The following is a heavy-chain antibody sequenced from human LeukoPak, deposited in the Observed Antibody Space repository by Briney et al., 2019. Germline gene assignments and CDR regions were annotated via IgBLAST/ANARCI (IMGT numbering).Heavy chain of an antibody. J-gene: IGHJ4*02. D-gene: IGHD5-24*01. CDR1: GFTCSSHY. CDR2: IYRGDDT. CDR3: ARDIGGTVEVATMNY. V-gene: IGHV3-66*01. Sequence: GGSLRLSCVASGFTCSSHYMSWVRQAPGKGLEWVSVIYRGDDTYYADSVKGRFTISRDNSRNTVYLQMNRLRAEDTAVYYCARDIGGTVEVATMNYWGQGTLVTVSS.